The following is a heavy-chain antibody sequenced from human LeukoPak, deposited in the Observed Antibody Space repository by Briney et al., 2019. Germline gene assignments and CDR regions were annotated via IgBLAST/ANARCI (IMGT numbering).Heavy chain of an antibody. J-gene: IGHJ4*02. V-gene: IGHV4-39*01. D-gene: IGHD1-26*01. CDR1: LGSIRRIIAY. CDR3: ARNESILGTTGLNDFFDD. CDR2: IYYSGGT. Sequence: PSETLSLTYTVSLGSIRRIIAYSGWIRQPPGKGLEWIGSIYYSGGTFYNPSLKSRVTISVDTSKNQFSLKLSSVTAADTAIYYCARNESILGTTGLNDFFDDWGLGTLVTVSS.